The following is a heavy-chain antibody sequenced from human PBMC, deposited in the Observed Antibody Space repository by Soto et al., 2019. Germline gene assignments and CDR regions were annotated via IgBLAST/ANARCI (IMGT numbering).Heavy chain of an antibody. CDR2: ISSSSSYI. D-gene: IGHD3-10*01. Sequence: GGSLRLSCAASGFTFSSYSMNWVRQAPGKGLEWVSSISSSSSYIYYADSVKGRFTISRDNAKNSLYLQMNSLRAEDTAVYCCAGDHGGGDRGAFDIWGQGTMVTVSS. CDR3: AGDHGGGDRGAFDI. V-gene: IGHV3-21*01. J-gene: IGHJ3*02. CDR1: GFTFSSYS.